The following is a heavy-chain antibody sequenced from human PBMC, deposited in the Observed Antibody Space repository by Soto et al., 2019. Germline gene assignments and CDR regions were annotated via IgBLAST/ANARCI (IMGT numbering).Heavy chain of an antibody. D-gene: IGHD3-10*01. Sequence: QVQLVQSGAEVKKPGASVKVSCKASGYTFTSYDINWVRQATGQGLEWMGWMNPNSGNTGDAQKFQGRVTMTRNTSISTAYMELSSLRSEDTAVYYCARGLYYYGSGSYYVTDFDYWGQGILVTVSS. CDR1: GYTFTSYD. CDR3: ARGLYYYGSGSYYVTDFDY. J-gene: IGHJ4*02. V-gene: IGHV1-8*01. CDR2: MNPNSGNT.